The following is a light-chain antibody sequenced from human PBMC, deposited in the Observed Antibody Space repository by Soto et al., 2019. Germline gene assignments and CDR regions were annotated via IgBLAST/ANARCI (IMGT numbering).Light chain of an antibody. CDR2: GAS. V-gene: IGKV3-20*01. Sequence: PGERATLSCRAINGVRPPLAWSQQNPGQAPRLLIYGASSRATGTPDRFSGSRSGTDFTLTISRLESEDFAVNYCQQDGSSPPAITFCQGTRLEIK. J-gene: IGKJ5*01. CDR3: QQDGSSPPAIT. CDR1: NGVRPP.